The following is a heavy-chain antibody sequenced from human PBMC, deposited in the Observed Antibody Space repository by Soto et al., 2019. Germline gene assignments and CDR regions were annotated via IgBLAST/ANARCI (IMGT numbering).Heavy chain of an antibody. Sequence: PSETLSLTCAVYGGSFSGYYWSWIRQPPGKGLEWIGEINHSGSTNYNPSLKSRVTISVDTSKNQFSLKLSSVTAADTAVYYCARGGSGYGDYRHYYYYGMDVWGQGTTVTVSS. CDR3: ARGGSGYGDYRHYYYYGMDV. V-gene: IGHV4-34*01. J-gene: IGHJ6*02. CDR2: INHSGST. CDR1: GGSFSGYY. D-gene: IGHD4-17*01.